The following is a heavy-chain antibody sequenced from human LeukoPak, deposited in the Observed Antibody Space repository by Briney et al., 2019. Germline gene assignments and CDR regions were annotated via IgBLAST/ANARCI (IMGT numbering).Heavy chain of an antibody. J-gene: IGHJ4*02. V-gene: IGHV4-59*01. Sequence: SETLSLTCTVSGGSISSYYWSWIRQPPGKGLEWIGYIYYSGSTNYNPSLKSRVTISVDTSKNQFSLKLSSVTAADTAVYYCARPSRDGYRVDYWGQGTLVTVSS. CDR3: ARPSRDGYRVDY. CDR2: IYYSGST. D-gene: IGHD5-24*01. CDR1: GGSISSYY.